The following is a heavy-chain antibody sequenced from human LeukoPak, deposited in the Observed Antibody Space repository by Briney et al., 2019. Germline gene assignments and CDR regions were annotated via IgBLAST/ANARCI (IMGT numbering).Heavy chain of an antibody. CDR1: VGTFIIYA. V-gene: IGHV1-69*13. CDR3: ARGIYGGNSDAFDI. Sequence: ASVNVSCKSSVGTFIIYAISWVRQAPGQGLEWMGGIIPIFGTANYAQKFQGRVTITADESTSTAYMELSSLRSEDTAVYYCARGIYGGNSDAFDIWGQGTMVTVSS. D-gene: IGHD4-23*01. J-gene: IGHJ3*02. CDR2: IIPIFGTA.